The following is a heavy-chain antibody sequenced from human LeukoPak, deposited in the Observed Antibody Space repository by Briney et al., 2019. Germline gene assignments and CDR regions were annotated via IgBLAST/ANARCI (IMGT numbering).Heavy chain of an antibody. CDR2: IKSKTDGGTV. J-gene: IGHJ3*02. V-gene: IGHV3-15*01. CDR3: TTDSTVTTLGDVFDI. CDR1: GFTFSSYE. Sequence: GGSLRLSCAASGFTFSSYEMNWVRQAPGKGLEWVGRIKSKTDGGTVDYAPPVKGRFTISRDDSKNTLYLQMNSLKTEDTAVYHCTTDSTVTTLGDVFDIWGQGTMVTVSS. D-gene: IGHD4-17*01.